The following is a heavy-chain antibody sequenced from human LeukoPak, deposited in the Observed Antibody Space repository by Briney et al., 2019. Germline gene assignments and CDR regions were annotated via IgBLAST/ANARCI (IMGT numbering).Heavy chain of an antibody. J-gene: IGHJ4*02. CDR3: ARDRGDYVWGSYRYNPEGYFDY. Sequence: SETLSFTCNVSGVSITSYYWSWLRQPPGKGLEWIGYIYYSGSTNYNPSLKSRVTISVDTYKNQFSLKLSAVTAADTAVYYCARDRGDYVWGSYRYNPEGYFDYWGQGTLVTVSS. V-gene: IGHV4-59*01. CDR2: IYYSGST. CDR1: GVSITSYY. D-gene: IGHD3-16*02.